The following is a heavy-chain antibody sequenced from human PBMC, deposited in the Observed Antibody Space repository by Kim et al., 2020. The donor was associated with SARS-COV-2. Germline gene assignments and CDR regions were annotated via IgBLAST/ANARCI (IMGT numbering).Heavy chain of an antibody. CDR3: AQDRSPTTLNYFAS. CDR1: GFTFSNYA. J-gene: IGHJ5*01. D-gene: IGHD1-1*01. Sequence: GGSLRLSCAASGFTFSNYAMAWVRQAPGKGLEWISTISGTDAPTHYADSVRGRFTISRDNSKNTLFLQMNSLRAEDTAMYYCAQDRSPTTLNYFASWGHGTLVTVSS. V-gene: IGHV3-23*01. CDR2: ISGTDAPT.